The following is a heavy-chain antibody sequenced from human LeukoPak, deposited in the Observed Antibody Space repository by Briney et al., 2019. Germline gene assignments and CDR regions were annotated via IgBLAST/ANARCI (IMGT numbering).Heavy chain of an antibody. J-gene: IGHJ4*02. CDR3: ARELGRLVDY. Sequence: SETLSLTCTVSGGSISSGGYYWSWIRQHPGKGLEWIGYIFSSGTAPSYNPSLEGRVAMSVDTSKNQFSLHLSSVTAADTAVYYCARELGRLVDYWGPGTLVTVSS. CDR2: IFSSGTAP. CDR1: GGSISSGGYY. V-gene: IGHV4-31*03.